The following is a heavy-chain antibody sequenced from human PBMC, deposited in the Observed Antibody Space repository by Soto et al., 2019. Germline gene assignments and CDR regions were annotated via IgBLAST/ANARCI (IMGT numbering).Heavy chain of an antibody. J-gene: IGHJ5*02. Sequence: GASVKVSCKASGGTFSSYAISWVRQAPGQGLEWMGGIIPIFGTANYAQKFQGRVTITADESTSTAYMELSSLRSEDTAVYYCARQGCSGGSCPYYNRFDPWGQGTLVTVSS. D-gene: IGHD2-15*01. CDR2: IIPIFGTA. V-gene: IGHV1-69*13. CDR1: GGTFSSYA. CDR3: ARQGCSGGSCPYYNRFDP.